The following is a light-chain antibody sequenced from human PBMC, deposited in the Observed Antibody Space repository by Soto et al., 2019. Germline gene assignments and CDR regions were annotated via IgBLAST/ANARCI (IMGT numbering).Light chain of an antibody. CDR3: QQRSNWLIT. CDR2: DAS. CDR1: QSVSSY. J-gene: IGKJ5*01. Sequence: EILFKKSPAPMSLSPWERAALSCRASQSVSSYLAGYQQKPGQAPRLLIYDASNRATGIPARFSVIGSGTDFTLTISSLEPEDFAVYYCQQRSNWLITFGQGTRLEI. V-gene: IGKV3-11*01.